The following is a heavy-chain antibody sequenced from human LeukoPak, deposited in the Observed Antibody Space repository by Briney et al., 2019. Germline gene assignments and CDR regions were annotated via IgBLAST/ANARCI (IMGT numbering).Heavy chain of an antibody. J-gene: IGHJ6*04. Sequence: PGGSLRLSCAASGFTFSSYEMNWVRQAPGKGLEWVPYISSSGSTIYYADSVKGRFTISRDNAKNSLYLQMNSLRAEDTAVYYCARYGDSTRYYYYGMDVWGKGTTVTVSS. V-gene: IGHV3-48*03. D-gene: IGHD4-17*01. CDR2: ISSSGSTI. CDR1: GFTFSSYE. CDR3: ARYGDSTRYYYYGMDV.